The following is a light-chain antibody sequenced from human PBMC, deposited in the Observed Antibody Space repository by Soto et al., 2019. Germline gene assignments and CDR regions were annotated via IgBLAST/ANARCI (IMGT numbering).Light chain of an antibody. Sequence: IVLTQSPGTQSLSPGERATLSSRVSQSVSSSYLAWYQQKPGQGPRLLIYGASSRATGVPDRFSGSGSGTDFTLTIRRLEPEDFAVYYCQQYGSSPRTFGQGTKVEIK. CDR2: GAS. CDR1: QSVSSSY. J-gene: IGKJ1*01. CDR3: QQYGSSPRT. V-gene: IGKV3-20*01.